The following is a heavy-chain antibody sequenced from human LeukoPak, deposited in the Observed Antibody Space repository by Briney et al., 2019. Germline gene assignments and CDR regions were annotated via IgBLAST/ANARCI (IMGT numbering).Heavy chain of an antibody. CDR1: GFIFSNHE. D-gene: IGHD6-13*01. V-gene: IGHV3-48*03. CDR2: ISSTGRTI. Sequence: PGGSLRLSCAAFGFIFSNHEMNWVRQAPGKGLRWVSYISSTGRTIYYADSVKGRFTVSRDNAKNSLYLQMNSLRAEDTAVYYCARTLIAAVGASKNWLDPWGQGTLVTVSS. J-gene: IGHJ5*02. CDR3: ARTLIAAVGASKNWLDP.